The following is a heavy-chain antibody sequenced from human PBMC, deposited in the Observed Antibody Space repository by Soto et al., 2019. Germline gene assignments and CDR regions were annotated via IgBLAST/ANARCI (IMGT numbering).Heavy chain of an antibody. V-gene: IGHV5-10-1*01. CDR1: GYSFTSYW. D-gene: IGHD6-13*01. CDR3: ARLVRRGVGIAAAGYYFDY. J-gene: IGHJ4*02. Sequence: PGESLKISCKGSGYSFTSYWISWVRQMPGKGLEWMGRIDPSDSYTNYSPSFQGHVTISADKSISTAYLQWSSLKASDTAMYYCARLVRRGVGIAAAGYYFDYWGQGTLVTVSS. CDR2: IDPSDSYT.